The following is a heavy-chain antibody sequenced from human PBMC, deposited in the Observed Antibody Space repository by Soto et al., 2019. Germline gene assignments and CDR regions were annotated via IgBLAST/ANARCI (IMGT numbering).Heavy chain of an antibody. D-gene: IGHD3-22*01. CDR3: ARDFQANGRKYYYDSSSPAGSIDY. CDR2: ISSSGSTI. V-gene: IGHV3-11*01. Sequence: GGSLRLSCAASGFTFSDYYMSWIRQAPGKGLEWVSYISSSGSTIYYADSVKGRFTISRDNAKNSLYLQMNSLRAEDTAVYYCARDFQANGRKYYYDSSSPAGSIDYWGQGTLVTVSS. CDR1: GFTFSDYY. J-gene: IGHJ4*02.